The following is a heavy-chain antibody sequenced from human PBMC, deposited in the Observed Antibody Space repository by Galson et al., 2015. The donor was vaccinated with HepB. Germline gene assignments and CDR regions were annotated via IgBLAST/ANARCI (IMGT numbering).Heavy chain of an antibody. V-gene: IGHV3-30*18. Sequence: SLRLSCAASGFTFSNYGMHWVRQAPGRGLEWVAVLSYDGSNKYYADSVKGRVTISRDNSKNTLYLQMNSLRAEDTALYYCAKDPYLYSALAGTMAGFDYWGQGALVTVSS. CDR1: GFTFSNYG. J-gene: IGHJ4*02. CDR2: LSYDGSNK. D-gene: IGHD6-19*01. CDR3: AKDPYLYSALAGTMAGFDY.